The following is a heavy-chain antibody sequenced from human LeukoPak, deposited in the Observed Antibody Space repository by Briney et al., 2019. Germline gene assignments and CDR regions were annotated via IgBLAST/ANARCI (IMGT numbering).Heavy chain of an antibody. D-gene: IGHD3-10*01. CDR2: ISSTTSTI. CDR1: GFSFSSYN. J-gene: IGHJ5*02. V-gene: IGHV3-48*04. CDR3: ARDIGYYYGSGSFNWFDP. Sequence: GGSLRLSCAASGFSFSSYNMNWVRQAPGKGLEWVSYISSTTSTIYYADSVKGRFTISRDNAKNTLYLQMNSLRAEDTAVYYCARDIGYYYGSGSFNWFDPWGQGTLVTVSS.